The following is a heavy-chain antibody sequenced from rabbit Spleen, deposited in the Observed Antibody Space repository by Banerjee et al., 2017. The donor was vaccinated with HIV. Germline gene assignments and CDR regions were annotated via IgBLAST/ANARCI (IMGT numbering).Heavy chain of an antibody. CDR3: ARYSSANGDYGL. CDR1: GIDFSNQYY. D-gene: IGHD2-1*01. J-gene: IGHJ4*01. CDR2: TGNDGS. V-gene: IGHV1S43*01. Sequence: QEQLEEPGGGLVTPGGSLALTCKGSGIDFSNQYYMSWVRQAPGKGLEWIGMTGNDGSYYAIWAKGRFTISRSTSLNTVTLQMTSLTAADTATYFCARYSSANGDYGLWGPGTLVTVS.